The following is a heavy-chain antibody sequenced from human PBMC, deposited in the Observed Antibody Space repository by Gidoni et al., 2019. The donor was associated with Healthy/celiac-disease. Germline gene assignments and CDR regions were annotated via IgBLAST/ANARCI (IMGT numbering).Heavy chain of an antibody. CDR3: AREKLGYCSGGSCYRVHHQLYGMDV. Sequence: QVQLVQSGAEVKKPGSSVKVSCKASGGTFRSYAISWVRQAPGQGLEWMGGIIPIFGTANYAQKFQGRVTITADESTSTAYMELSSLRSEDTAVYYCAREKLGYCSGGSCYRVHHQLYGMDVWGQGTTVTVSS. V-gene: IGHV1-69*01. J-gene: IGHJ6*02. CDR2: IIPIFGTA. D-gene: IGHD2-15*01. CDR1: GGTFRSYA.